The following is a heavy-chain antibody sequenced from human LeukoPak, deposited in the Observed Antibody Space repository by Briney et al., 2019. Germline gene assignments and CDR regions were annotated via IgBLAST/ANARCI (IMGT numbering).Heavy chain of an antibody. CDR2: ISSSSTTI. D-gene: IGHD5-18*01. Sequence: PGGFLRLSCAASGFTFISYEMNWVRQAPGKGLEWVSYISSSSTTIYYADSVKGRFTISRDNAKNSLYLQMNSLRAEDTALYYCAKGRGYNYGYIFGYFDYWGQGTLVTVSS. CDR1: GFTFISYE. J-gene: IGHJ4*02. CDR3: AKGRGYNYGYIFGYFDY. V-gene: IGHV3-48*03.